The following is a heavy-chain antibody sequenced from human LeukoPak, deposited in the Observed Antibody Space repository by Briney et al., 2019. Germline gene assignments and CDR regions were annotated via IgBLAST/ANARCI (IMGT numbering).Heavy chain of an antibody. V-gene: IGHV1-69*13. CDR3: ARASGQQLVFDY. J-gene: IGHJ4*02. D-gene: IGHD6-13*01. Sequence: ASVKVSCKASGGTFSSYAISWVRQAPGQGLEWLGGIIPIFGTANYAQKFQGRVTITADESTSTAYMELSSLRSEDTAVYYCARASGQQLVFDYWGQGTLVTVSS. CDR2: IIPIFGTA. CDR1: GGTFSSYA.